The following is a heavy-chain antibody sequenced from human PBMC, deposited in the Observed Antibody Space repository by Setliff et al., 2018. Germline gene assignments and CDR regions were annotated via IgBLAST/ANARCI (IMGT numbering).Heavy chain of an antibody. CDR3: LRIRLVPHGHS. CDR1: GGSISSYY. Sequence: SETLSLTCTVSGGSISSYYWSWIRQPPGKGLEWIGYIYYSGSTNYNPSLRSRVSISVDTSKNHFSLRLSSVAATDTAVYYCLRIRLVPHGHSWGQGTLVTVS. D-gene: IGHD2-15*01. CDR2: IYYSGST. J-gene: IGHJ4*02. V-gene: IGHV4-59*08.